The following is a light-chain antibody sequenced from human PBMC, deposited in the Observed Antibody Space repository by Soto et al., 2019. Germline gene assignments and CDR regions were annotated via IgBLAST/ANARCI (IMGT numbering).Light chain of an antibody. J-gene: IGKJ2*03. V-gene: IGKV3-11*01. CDR3: QQRSNRRS. Sequence: EIVMTQSPDTLSVSPGERAILSCWASQSVSSDLAWYQQKPGQAPRLLIYDAFNRAAGIPARFSGSGSGTDFTLTISSLEPEDFAVYYCQQRSNRRSFGQGTKLEI. CDR2: DAF. CDR1: QSVSSD.